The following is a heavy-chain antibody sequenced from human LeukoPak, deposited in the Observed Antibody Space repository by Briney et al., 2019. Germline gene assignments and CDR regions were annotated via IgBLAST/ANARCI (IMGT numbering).Heavy chain of an antibody. D-gene: IGHD3-22*01. J-gene: IGHJ4*02. CDR1: GYTFTSYD. V-gene: IGHV1-8*01. Sequence: GESLKISCKASGYTFTSYDINWVRQATGQGLEWMGWMNPNSGNTGYAQKFQGRVTMTRNTSISTAYMELSSLRSEDTAVYYCAREYDSSYDYWGQGTLVTVSS. CDR3: AREYDSSYDY. CDR2: MNPNSGNT.